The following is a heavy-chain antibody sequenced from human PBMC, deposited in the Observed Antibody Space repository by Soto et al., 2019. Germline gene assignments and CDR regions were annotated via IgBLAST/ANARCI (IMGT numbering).Heavy chain of an antibody. V-gene: IGHV5-51*01. CDR1: GYSFTSYW. Sequence: PGESLKISCKGSGYSFTSYWIGWVRQMPGKGLEWMGIIYPGDSDTRYSPSFQGQVTISADKSISTAHLQWSSLKASDTAMYYCARQPFIAATGSGGMDVWGQGTTVTVSS. CDR2: IYPGDSDT. D-gene: IGHD6-13*01. J-gene: IGHJ6*02. CDR3: ARQPFIAATGSGGMDV.